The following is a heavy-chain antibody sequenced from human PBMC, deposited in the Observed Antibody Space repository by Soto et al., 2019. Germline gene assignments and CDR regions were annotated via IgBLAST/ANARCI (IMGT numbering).Heavy chain of an antibody. CDR2: ISKSSGTK. V-gene: IGHV3-48*02. D-gene: IGHD3-16*01. CDR3: ARDLIWAFDY. J-gene: IGHJ4*02. CDR1: GFSFSDYT. Sequence: PWWSLRLSCASSGFSFSDYTMDWVRQAPGKGLEWVSYISKSSGTKSYADSVKGRFTISRDSAKSSLFLQMNSLRDEDTALYYCARDLIWAFDYWGQGILVTVSS.